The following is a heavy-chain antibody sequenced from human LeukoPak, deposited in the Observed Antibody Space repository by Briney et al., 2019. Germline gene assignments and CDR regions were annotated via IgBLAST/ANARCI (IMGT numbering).Heavy chain of an antibody. Sequence: GGSLRLSCAASGFTFSSYAMHWVRQAPGKGLEWVAVISYDGSNKYYSDSVKGRFTISRDNSKNTLYLQMNSLRAEDTAVYYCARDSGFSGTQRGEYWGQGALVAVSS. CDR3: ARDSGFSGTQRGEY. CDR2: ISYDGSNK. D-gene: IGHD3/OR15-3a*01. V-gene: IGHV3-30*04. CDR1: GFTFSSYA. J-gene: IGHJ4*02.